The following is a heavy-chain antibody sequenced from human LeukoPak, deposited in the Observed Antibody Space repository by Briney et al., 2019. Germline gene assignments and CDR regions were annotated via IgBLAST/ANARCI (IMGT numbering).Heavy chain of an antibody. V-gene: IGHV3-48*03. J-gene: IGHJ4*02. D-gene: IGHD6-19*01. Sequence: TGGSLRLSCAASGFTFSSYEMNWVRQAPGKGLEWVSYISSSGSTIYYADSVKGRFTISRDNAKNSLYLQMNSLRAEDTAVYYCARDIAVALSSEYWGQGTLVTVSS. CDR2: ISSSGSTI. CDR1: GFTFSSYE. CDR3: ARDIAVALSSEY.